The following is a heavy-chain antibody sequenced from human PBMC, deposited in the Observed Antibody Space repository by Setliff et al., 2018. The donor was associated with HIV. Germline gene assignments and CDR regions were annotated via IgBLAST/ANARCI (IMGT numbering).Heavy chain of an antibody. Sequence: PSETLSLTCTVSGGSISSYYWNWIRQSPGKGLEWIGYIYYSGTTNYNPSLKSRVTISVDTSKNQFSLNLTSVTAADTAVYYCARDDDITMIVVGGAFWGQGTLVTVSS. D-gene: IGHD3-22*01. V-gene: IGHV4-59*12. J-gene: IGHJ4*02. CDR3: ARDDDITMIVVGGAF. CDR1: GGSISSYY. CDR2: IYYSGTT.